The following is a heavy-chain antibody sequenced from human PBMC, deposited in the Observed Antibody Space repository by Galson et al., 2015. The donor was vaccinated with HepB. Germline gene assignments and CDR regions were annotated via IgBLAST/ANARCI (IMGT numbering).Heavy chain of an antibody. J-gene: IGHJ6*02. CDR2: TYYRSKWYN. D-gene: IGHD3-10*01. CDR3: AREGELWFGELYYPYYYYGMDV. Sequence: CAISGDSASSNSAAWNWIRQSPSRGLEWLGRTYYRSKWYNDYAVSVKSRITINPDTSKNQFSLQLNSVTPEDTAVYYCAREGELWFGELYYPYYYYGMDVWGQGTTVTVSS. V-gene: IGHV6-1*01. CDR1: GDSASSNSAA.